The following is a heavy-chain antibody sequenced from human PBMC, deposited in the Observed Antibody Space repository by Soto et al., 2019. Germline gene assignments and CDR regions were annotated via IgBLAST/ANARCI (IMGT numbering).Heavy chain of an antibody. CDR3: ARGSLY. CDR1: GLSVSSND. V-gene: IGHV3-66*01. J-gene: IGHJ4*01. CDR2: IYSADNT. Sequence: PGGSLRLSCAASGLSVSSNDMSWVRQAPGKGLECVSIIYSADNTFYLDSVKGRSIISRDNSKNTVYLQVNSLRADDTAVYYCARGSLYWGQGTLVTVSS.